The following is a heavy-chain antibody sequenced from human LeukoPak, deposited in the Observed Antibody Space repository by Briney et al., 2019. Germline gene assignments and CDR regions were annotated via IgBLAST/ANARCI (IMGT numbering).Heavy chain of an antibody. D-gene: IGHD5-24*01. CDR1: RFTFSSYE. CDR2: ISSSGSPR. J-gene: IGHJ4*02. Sequence: PGGSLRLSCAASRFTFSSYEMTWARRAPGKGLKWVSYISSSGSPRYYADSVKGRFTISRDNAKNSLYLQMNSLRAEDTAVYYCARAMRWLSDYWGQGTLVTVSS. CDR3: ARAMRWLSDY. V-gene: IGHV3-48*03.